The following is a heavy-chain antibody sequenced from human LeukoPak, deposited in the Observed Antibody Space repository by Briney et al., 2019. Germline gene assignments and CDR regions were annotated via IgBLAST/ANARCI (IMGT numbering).Heavy chain of an antibody. D-gene: IGHD3-3*01. J-gene: IGHJ4*02. CDR2: IFSSGNT. Sequence: SETLSLTCTVSGGFISSYYWNWIRQTPGKGLEWIGSIFSSGNTNYNPSLKSRVTISVDTSKNQFSLMLTSVTAADTAVYYCARGVVITGLDYWGQGTLVTVSS. CDR1: GGFISSYY. CDR3: ARGVVITGLDY. V-gene: IGHV4-59*01.